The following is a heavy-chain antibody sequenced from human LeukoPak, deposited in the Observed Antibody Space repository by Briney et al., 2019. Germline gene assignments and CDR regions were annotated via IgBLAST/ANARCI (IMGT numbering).Heavy chain of an antibody. V-gene: IGHV4-59*01. CDR1: GGSISSYY. Sequence: SETLSLTCTVSGGSISSYYWSWIRQPPGKGLEWAGYIYYSGSTNYNPSLKRRVTISVDTSNNQFSLKLSSVTAADTAVYYCARDNGFGELFAEPHAFDIWGQGTMVTVSS. D-gene: IGHD3-10*01. CDR2: IYYSGST. J-gene: IGHJ3*02. CDR3: ARDNGFGELFAEPHAFDI.